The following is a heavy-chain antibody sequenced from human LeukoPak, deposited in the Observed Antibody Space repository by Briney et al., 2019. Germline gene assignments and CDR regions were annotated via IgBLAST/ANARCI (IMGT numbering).Heavy chain of an antibody. D-gene: IGHD3-10*01. CDR1: SVSISTYY. CDR2: IYYKGNT. CDR3: ARSGRPTSWFDP. V-gene: IGHV4-59*01. Sequence: SETLSLTCTASSVSISTYYWSWIRQPPGKGLEWIGYIYYKGNTNYNPSLRSRVTISFDTPKNQFSLKLSSVTAADTAVYYCARSGRPTSWFDPWGQGTLVTVSS. J-gene: IGHJ5*02.